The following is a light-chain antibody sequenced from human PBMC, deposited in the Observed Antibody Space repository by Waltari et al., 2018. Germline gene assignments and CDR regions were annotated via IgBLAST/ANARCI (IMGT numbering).Light chain of an antibody. Sequence: DIQMTQAHSTLSASVGDRVTITYRASQSISSCLSWYQQKPGQAPKLLRYKASNLETGVPSRFSGSESGTEFTLTISFLQPDDFSTYYCQQYNSFPWTFGQGTKVEIK. V-gene: IGKV1-5*03. CDR1: QSISSC. J-gene: IGKJ1*01. CDR3: QQYNSFPWT. CDR2: KAS.